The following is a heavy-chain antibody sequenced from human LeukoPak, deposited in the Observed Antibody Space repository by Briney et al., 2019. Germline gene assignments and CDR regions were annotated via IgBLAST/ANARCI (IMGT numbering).Heavy chain of an antibody. D-gene: IGHD2-2*01. Sequence: RGSLRLSCAVSGFTLSSYAMHWVRQAPGKGLGWVAVISYDGSNKYYADSVKGRFTISRDNSKNTLYLQLNSLGAEDTAGYYCARGFCSTTSCPGWAYYYGMDVWGKGTTVTVSS. V-gene: IGHV3-30*04. CDR2: ISYDGSNK. CDR3: ARGFCSTTSCPGWAYYYGMDV. CDR1: GFTLSSYA. J-gene: IGHJ6*04.